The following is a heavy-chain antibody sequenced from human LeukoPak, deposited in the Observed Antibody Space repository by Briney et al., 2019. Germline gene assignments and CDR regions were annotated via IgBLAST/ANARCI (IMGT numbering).Heavy chain of an antibody. CDR2: IYYSGST. J-gene: IGHJ4*02. Sequence: PSQTLSLTCTVSGGSISSGGYSWSWIRQHPGKGLEWIGYIYYSGSTYYNPSLKSRVTISVDTSKNQFSLKLSSVTAADTAVYYCARGPSLRGYSYGYSNYWGQGTLVTVSS. CDR1: GGSISSGGYS. V-gene: IGHV4-31*03. D-gene: IGHD5-18*01. CDR3: ARGPSLRGYSYGYSNY.